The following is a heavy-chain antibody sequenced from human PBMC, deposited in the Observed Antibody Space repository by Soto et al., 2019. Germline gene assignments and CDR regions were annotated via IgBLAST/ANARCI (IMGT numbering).Heavy chain of an antibody. D-gene: IGHD4-17*01. V-gene: IGHV3-33*01. CDR3: VRDPATVTSYFDY. Sequence: QVQLVESGGGVVQVGGSLRLSCAASGFAFSGYGMHWVRQAPGKGLEWVALIWYDGSKTYHADSVKGRFAISRGDSKSTLFLQMSSLRVDDTAVYYCVRDPATVTSYFDYWGQGALVTVSS. J-gene: IGHJ4*02. CDR2: IWYDGSKT. CDR1: GFAFSGYG.